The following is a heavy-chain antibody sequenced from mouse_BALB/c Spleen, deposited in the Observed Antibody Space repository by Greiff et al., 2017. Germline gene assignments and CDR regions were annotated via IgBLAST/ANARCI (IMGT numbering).Heavy chain of an antibody. CDR2: ISSGGSYT. V-gene: IGHV5-9-4*01. CDR3: ARELLYAMDD. J-gene: IGHJ4*01. Sequence: EVQGVESGGGLVKPGGSLKLSCAASGFTFSSYAMSWARQSPEKRLEWVAEISSGGSYTYYPDTVTGRFTISRDNAKNTLYLEMSSLRSEDTAMYYCARELLYAMDDWGQGTSVNVAS. CDR1: GFTFSSYA.